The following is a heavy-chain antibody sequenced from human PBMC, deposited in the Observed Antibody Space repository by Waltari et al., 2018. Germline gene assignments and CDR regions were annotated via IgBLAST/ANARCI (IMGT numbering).Heavy chain of an antibody. D-gene: IGHD3-10*01. V-gene: IGHV1-69-2*01. CDR1: GYTFTVYY. CDR3: ATDSTTMVPGDP. CDR2: VDPEDGET. Sequence: EFQLVQPGAEVKKPGATVSISGKGSGYTFTVYYMHWVQQAPGKGLEWMGRVDPEDGETIYAEKFQGRVTIPADTSTDTAYMELSSLRSEDTAVYYCATDSTTMVPGDPWGQGTLVTVSS. J-gene: IGHJ5*02.